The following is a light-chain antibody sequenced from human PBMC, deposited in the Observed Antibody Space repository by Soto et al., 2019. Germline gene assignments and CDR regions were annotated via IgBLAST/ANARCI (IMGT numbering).Light chain of an antibody. CDR2: DVS. CDR1: RSDVGGYNY. Sequence: LTQPPSLSGSPGQSITLSRPGNRSDVGGYNYVSRYQQHPGKAPKLMIYDVSNRPSGVSNRFSGSKSGNTASLTISGLQAEDEADYYCSSYTSSSTRVFGTGTKVTVL. CDR3: SSYTSSSTRV. V-gene: IGLV2-14*01. J-gene: IGLJ1*01.